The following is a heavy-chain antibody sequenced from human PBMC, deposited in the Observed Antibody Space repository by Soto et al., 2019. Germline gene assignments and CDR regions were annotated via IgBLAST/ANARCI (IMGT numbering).Heavy chain of an antibody. D-gene: IGHD3-3*01. Sequence: EVQLVESGGGLVKPGRSLRLSCTTSGFTFGDYTMSWFRQAPGKGLEWVGFIKSKVDGGTTAYAASVKGRFTISREDSKSVAYRQRNSLKTEDTAVYFFPGGGDFGAWYWGQGTLVTVSS. CDR1: GFTFGDYT. CDR3: PGGGDFGAWY. V-gene: IGHV3-49*05. J-gene: IGHJ4*02. CDR2: IKSKVDGGTT.